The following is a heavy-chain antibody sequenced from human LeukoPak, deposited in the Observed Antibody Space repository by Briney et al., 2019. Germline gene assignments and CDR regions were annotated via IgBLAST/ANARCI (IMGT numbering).Heavy chain of an antibody. V-gene: IGHV1-18*04. CDR3: ARAAEDLLWFRY. J-gene: IGHJ4*02. CDR2: ISAYNGNT. CDR1: GYSFTMYY. Sequence: ASVKVSCKASGYSFTMYYIHWVRQAPGQGLEWMGWISAYNGNTNYAQKLQGRVTMTTDTSTSTAYMELRSLRSDDTAVYYCARAAEDLLWFRYWGQGTLVTVSS. D-gene: IGHD3-10*01.